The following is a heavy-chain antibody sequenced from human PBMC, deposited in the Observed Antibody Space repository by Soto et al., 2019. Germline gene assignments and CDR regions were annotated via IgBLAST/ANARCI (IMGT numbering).Heavy chain of an antibody. CDR3: ARGGWRYCSGGSCYRSQFDYYYYGMDV. D-gene: IGHD2-15*01. V-gene: IGHV1-18*04. J-gene: IGHJ6*02. Sequence: ASVKVSCKASGYTFTSYGISWVRQAPGQGLEWMGWISAYNGNTNYAQKLQGSVTMTTDTSTSTAYMELRSLRSDDTAVYYCARGGWRYCSGGSCYRSQFDYYYYGMDVWGQGTTVTVSS. CDR2: ISAYNGNT. CDR1: GYTFTSYG.